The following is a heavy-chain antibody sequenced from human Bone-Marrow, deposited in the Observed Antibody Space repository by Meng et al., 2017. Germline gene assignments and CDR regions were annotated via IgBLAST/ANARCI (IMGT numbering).Heavy chain of an antibody. CDR1: GFTFSSYS. CDR3: ARVRTTVTPLDAFDI. CDR2: ISSSSSYI. D-gene: IGHD4-17*01. V-gene: IGHV3-21*01. J-gene: IGHJ3*02. Sequence: GGSLRLSCAASGFTFSSYSMNWVRQAPGKGLEWVSSISSSSSYIYYADSVKGRFTISRDNAKNSLYLQMNSLRAEDTAVYYCARVRTTVTPLDAFDIWGQGTRVTGSS.